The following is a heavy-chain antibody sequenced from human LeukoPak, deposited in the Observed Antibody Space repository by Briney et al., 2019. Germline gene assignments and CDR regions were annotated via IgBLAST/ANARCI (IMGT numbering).Heavy chain of an antibody. V-gene: IGHV3-21*01. D-gene: IGHD5-18*01. Sequence: PGGALRLSCAASGFTFTSYNMNWVRQAPGKALEWVSSITSDSRYMYYGDSVKGRFTISRDNAKNSLYLQMNSLRAEDTAVYYCARVGRGYMETANWGQGTLVTVSS. CDR1: GFTFTSYN. CDR2: ITSDSRYM. J-gene: IGHJ4*02. CDR3: ARVGRGYMETAN.